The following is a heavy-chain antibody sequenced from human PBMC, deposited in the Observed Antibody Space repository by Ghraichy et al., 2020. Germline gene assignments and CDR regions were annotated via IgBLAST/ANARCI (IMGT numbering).Heavy chain of an antibody. CDR1: RGSFSSYF. CDR3: ARVGRGMVRVVIQVLDSFFYYMDV. CDR2: ISYNGST. V-gene: IGHV4-59*01. D-gene: IGHD3-10*01. Sequence: SQTLSLTCSVSRGSFSSYFWSWIRQPPGRGLEWIGYISYNGSTYYSPSLKSRVTISLTTSKKQFSLQLSSVTAADTAIYYCARVGRGMVRVVIQVLDSFFYYMDVWGKGTTVTVPS. J-gene: IGHJ6*03.